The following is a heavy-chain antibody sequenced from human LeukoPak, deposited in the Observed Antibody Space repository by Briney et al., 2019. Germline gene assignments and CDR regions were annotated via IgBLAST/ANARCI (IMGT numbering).Heavy chain of an antibody. CDR1: GFTFSTYA. CDR3: VKVYYYMDV. J-gene: IGHJ6*03. V-gene: IGHV3-23*01. Sequence: PGGSLRLSCAASGFTFSTYAMSWVRQAPGKGLEWVSSISASGGSTYYAGSVKGRFTISRDNSKNTLYLQMNSLRAEDTAVYYCVKVYYYMDVWGKGTTVTVS. CDR2: ISASGGST.